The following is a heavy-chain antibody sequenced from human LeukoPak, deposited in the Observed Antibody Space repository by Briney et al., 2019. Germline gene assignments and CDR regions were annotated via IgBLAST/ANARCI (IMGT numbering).Heavy chain of an antibody. CDR3: AKSAQYSTTWMDN. Sequence: GGSLRLSCAASGFSFSSCAMSWVRQAPGKGLEWVSSISGSGATTYYADSVKGRFTISRDNSKSTLYLQINRLRAEDTAVYYWAKSAQYSTTWMDNWGQGSLVTVSS. D-gene: IGHD6-13*01. V-gene: IGHV3-23*01. CDR1: GFSFSSCA. J-gene: IGHJ4*02. CDR2: ISGSGATT.